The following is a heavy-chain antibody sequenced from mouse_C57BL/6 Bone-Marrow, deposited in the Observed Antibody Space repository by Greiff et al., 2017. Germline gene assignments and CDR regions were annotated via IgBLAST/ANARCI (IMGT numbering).Heavy chain of an antibody. Sequence: EVKLMESGGGLVKPGGSLKLSCAASGFTFSSYAMSWVRQTPEKRLEWVATISDGGSYTYYPDNVKGRFSISRDNAKNNLYLQMSHLKSEDTAMYYCAIATVVPFDYWGQGTTLTVSS. CDR2: ISDGGSYT. J-gene: IGHJ2*01. CDR3: AIATVVPFDY. V-gene: IGHV5-4*03. CDR1: GFTFSSYA. D-gene: IGHD1-1*01.